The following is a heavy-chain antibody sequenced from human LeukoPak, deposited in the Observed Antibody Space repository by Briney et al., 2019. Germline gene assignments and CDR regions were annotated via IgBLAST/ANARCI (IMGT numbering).Heavy chain of an antibody. J-gene: IGHJ3*02. V-gene: IGHV4-34*01. CDR2: INHSGST. CDR1: LGSISNYY. CDR3: ARGRLEQWLVLGAFDI. Sequence: KPSETLSLTCTVSLGSISNYYWSWIRQPPGKGLEWIGEINHSGSTNYNPSLKSRVTISVDTSKNQFSLKLSSVTAADTAVYYCARGRLEQWLVLGAFDIWGQGTMVTVSS. D-gene: IGHD6-19*01.